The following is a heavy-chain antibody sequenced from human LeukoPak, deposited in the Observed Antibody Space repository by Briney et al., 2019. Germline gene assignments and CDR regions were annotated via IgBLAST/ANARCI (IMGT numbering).Heavy chain of an antibody. V-gene: IGHV4-59*01. CDR2: IYYSGST. CDR1: GGSISSYY. Sequence: SETLSLTCTVSGGSISSYYWSWIRQPPGKGLEWIGYIYYSGSTNYNPSLKSRVTISVDTSKNQFSLKLSSVTAADTAVYYCERGYTYDYVWGSYRTGFDYWGQGTLVTVSS. D-gene: IGHD3-16*02. CDR3: ERGYTYDYVWGSYRTGFDY. J-gene: IGHJ4*02.